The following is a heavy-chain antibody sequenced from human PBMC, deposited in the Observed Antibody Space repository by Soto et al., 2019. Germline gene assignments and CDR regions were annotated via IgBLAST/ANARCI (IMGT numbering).Heavy chain of an antibody. CDR2: IYHSGST. CDR3: ASNSVSGTTSFDY. J-gene: IGHJ4*02. V-gene: IGHV4-30-2*01. Sequence: SETLSLTCAVSGGSISSGGYSWSWIRQAPGKGLEWIGFIYHSGSTYYNPSLKSRVTISLERSKNQFSLKLSSVTAADTAVYYCASNSVSGTTSFDYWGQGTLVTVSS. D-gene: IGHD3-10*01. CDR1: GGSISSGGYS.